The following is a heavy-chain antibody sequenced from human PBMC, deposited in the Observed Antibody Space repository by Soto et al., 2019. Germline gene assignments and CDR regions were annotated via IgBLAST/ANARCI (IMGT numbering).Heavy chain of an antibody. Sequence: EVQLSESGGGLVQPGGSLRLSCTASGFTFSSYTMSWVRQAPGKGLEWVSSFSGRDATTYYADSVKGRFTISRDNSKNTLYLQMNSLRVEDTALYFCVRTIVGATKGGWFDPWGQGALVTVSS. CDR1: GFTFSSYT. CDR3: VRTIVGATKGGWFDP. CDR2: FSGRDATT. J-gene: IGHJ5*02. D-gene: IGHD1-26*01. V-gene: IGHV3-23*01.